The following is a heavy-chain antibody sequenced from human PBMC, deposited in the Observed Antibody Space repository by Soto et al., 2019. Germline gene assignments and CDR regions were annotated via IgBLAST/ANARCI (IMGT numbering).Heavy chain of an antibody. CDR1: GFTFSSYS. CDR3: ARDRRDGYNFDS. D-gene: IGHD5-12*01. V-gene: IGHV3-21*01. CDR2: ISSSSSYI. Sequence: EVQLVESGGGLVKPGGSLRLSCAASGFTFSSYSMNWVRQAPGKGLEWVSSISSSSSYIYYADSVKGRFTISRDNAKNSLYLKMTSLRAEDTAVYYCARDRRDGYNFDSWGQGTLVTVSS. J-gene: IGHJ5*01.